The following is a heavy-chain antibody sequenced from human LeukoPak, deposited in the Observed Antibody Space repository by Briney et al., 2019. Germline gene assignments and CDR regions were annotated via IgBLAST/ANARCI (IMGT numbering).Heavy chain of an antibody. D-gene: IGHD6-19*01. V-gene: IGHV3-11*04. CDR2: ISSSGSTI. J-gene: IGHJ5*02. CDR1: GFTFSDYY. CDR3: ARDRAVATENWFDP. Sequence: GGSLRLSCAASGFTFSDYYMSWIRQAPGKGLEWVSYISSSGSTIYYAGSVKGRFTISRDNAKNSLYLQMNSLRAEDTAVYYCARDRAVATENWFDPWGQGTLVTVSS.